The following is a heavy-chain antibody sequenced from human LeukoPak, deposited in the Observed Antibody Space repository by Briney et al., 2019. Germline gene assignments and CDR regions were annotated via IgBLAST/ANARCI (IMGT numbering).Heavy chain of an antibody. Sequence: PGGSLRLSCAASGFTFSSYAMSWVRQAPGEGLEWVSAISGSGGSTYYADSVKGRFTISRDNSKNTLCLQMNSLRAEDTAVYYCANSGGVQRDDAYWGQGTLVTVSS. J-gene: IGHJ4*02. CDR2: ISGSGGST. CDR1: GFTFSSYA. CDR3: ANSGGVQRDDAY. D-gene: IGHD6-25*01. V-gene: IGHV3-23*01.